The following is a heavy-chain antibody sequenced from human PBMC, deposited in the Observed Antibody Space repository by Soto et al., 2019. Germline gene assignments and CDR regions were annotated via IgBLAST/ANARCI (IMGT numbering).Heavy chain of an antibody. D-gene: IGHD1-7*01. CDR3: ASRDPGTSVDY. CDR2: IYRTGST. V-gene: IGHV4-4*02. Sequence: SETLSLTCAVSGGSFTSNNWWTWVRQPPGQGLEWIGEIYRTGSTNYNPSLKSRVTISLDKSEKQISLKVTSLTAADTAVYYCASRDPGTSVDYWGQGTLVTVS. J-gene: IGHJ4*02. CDR1: GGSFTSNNW.